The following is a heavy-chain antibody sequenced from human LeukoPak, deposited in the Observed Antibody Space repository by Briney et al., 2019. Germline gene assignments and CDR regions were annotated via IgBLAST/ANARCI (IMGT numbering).Heavy chain of an antibody. CDR2: ISSSSSYI. V-gene: IGHV3-21*01. J-gene: IGHJ6*04. Sequence: GGSLRLSCAASGFTFSSYSMNWVRQAPGKGLEWVSSISSSSSYIYYADSVKGRFTISRDNAKSSLYLQMNSLRAEDTAVYYCARGPRDSYQLPPYYYYYGMDVWGKGTTVTVSS. CDR3: ARGPRDSYQLPPYYYYYGMDV. D-gene: IGHD2-2*01. CDR1: GFTFSSYS.